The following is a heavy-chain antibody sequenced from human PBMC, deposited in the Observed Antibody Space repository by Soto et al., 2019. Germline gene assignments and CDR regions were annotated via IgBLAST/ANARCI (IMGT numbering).Heavy chain of an antibody. D-gene: IGHD3-10*01. CDR2: IYYSGST. V-gene: IGHV4-39*01. Sequence: QLQLQESGPGLVKPSETLSLTCTVSGGSISSSNYYWGWIRQPPGKGLEWIGYIYYSGSTYYNPSLKSRVTIAVDTSKNQFSLKLRTVTAADTAVYYCARSYHYGSGSFRYFAYWGQGTLVTVSS. CDR1: GGSISSSNYY. J-gene: IGHJ4*02. CDR3: ARSYHYGSGSFRYFAY.